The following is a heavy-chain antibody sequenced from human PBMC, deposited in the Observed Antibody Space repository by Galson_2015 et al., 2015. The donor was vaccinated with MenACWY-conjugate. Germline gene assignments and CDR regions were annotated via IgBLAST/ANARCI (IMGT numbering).Heavy chain of an antibody. V-gene: IGHV3-74*01. Sequence: SLRLSCAASGFIFNTYWMHWVRQAPGKGLVWVSRINPGGSSTTYADSVKDRFTISRDNAKNTLYLQMNSLRPEGTAMFYCAKTRGASFYFDSWGQGTLVTVSS. D-gene: IGHD1-26*01. CDR2: INPGGSST. CDR3: AKTRGASFYFDS. CDR1: GFIFNTYW. J-gene: IGHJ4*02.